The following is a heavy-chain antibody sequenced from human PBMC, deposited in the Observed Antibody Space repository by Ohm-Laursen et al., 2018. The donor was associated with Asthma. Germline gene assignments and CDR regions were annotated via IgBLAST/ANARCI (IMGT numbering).Heavy chain of an antibody. J-gene: IGHJ4*02. CDR2: GGSYYDGGLK. V-gene: IGHV3-30-3*01. D-gene: IGHD3-3*01. CDR3: ARDVMEWYLPAFDF. CDR1: GFTFRSYA. Sequence: SLRLSCAAFGFTFRSYAMHWVRQAPGKGLEWVAVGGSYYDGGLKYYADSVNGRFTVSRDDSKNTLYLQMNSLRPDDTAVYYCARDVMEWYLPAFDFWGQGTLVTVCS.